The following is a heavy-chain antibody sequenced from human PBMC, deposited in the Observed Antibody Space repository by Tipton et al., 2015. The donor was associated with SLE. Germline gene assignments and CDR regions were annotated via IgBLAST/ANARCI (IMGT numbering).Heavy chain of an antibody. CDR1: GFSFGDYA. Sequence: SLRLSCTASGFSFGDYAIHWVRQAPGKGPEWVAIISYDANRKYYADSVKGRFTTSRDNSKNTLYLQMNNLRPEDTAVYYCARDLGMGSGGPRDYFDFWGQGTLVTVSS. J-gene: IGHJ4*02. CDR3: ARDLGMGSGGPRDYFDF. V-gene: IGHV3-30*04. D-gene: IGHD2-15*01. CDR2: ISYDANRK.